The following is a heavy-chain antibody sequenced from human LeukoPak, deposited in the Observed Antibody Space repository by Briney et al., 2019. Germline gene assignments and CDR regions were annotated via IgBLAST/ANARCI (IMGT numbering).Heavy chain of an antibody. V-gene: IGHV1-2*02. D-gene: IGHD3-22*01. CDR1: GYTFTGYY. J-gene: IGHJ4*02. CDR3: ARGYYDSIGYDHFDY. CDR2: INPNSGGT. Sequence: GASVKVSCKASGYTFTGYYMHWVRQAPGQGLEWMGWINPNSGGTNYAQKFQGRVTMTRDTSISTAYMELSRLRSDDTAVYYCARGYYDSIGYDHFDYWGQGTLVTVSS.